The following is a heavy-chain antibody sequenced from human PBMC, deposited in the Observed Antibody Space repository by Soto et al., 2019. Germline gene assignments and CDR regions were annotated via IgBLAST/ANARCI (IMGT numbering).Heavy chain of an antibody. CDR1: GYTFTSYD. CDR2: MNPNSGNT. CDR3: ARYSSGWTYDY. V-gene: IGHV1-8*01. J-gene: IGHJ4*02. Sequence: GASVKVSCKASGYTFTSYDINWVRQATGQGLEWMGWMNPNSGNTGYAQKFQGRVTMTWNTSISTAYMDLSSLRSEDTAVYYCARYSSGWTYDYWGQGTLVTVSS. D-gene: IGHD6-19*01.